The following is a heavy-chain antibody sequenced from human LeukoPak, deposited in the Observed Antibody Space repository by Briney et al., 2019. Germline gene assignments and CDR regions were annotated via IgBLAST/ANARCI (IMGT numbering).Heavy chain of an antibody. V-gene: IGHV1-69*13. D-gene: IGHD3-10*01. Sequence: ASVKVSCKASGYTFTGYYMHWVRQAPGQGLEWMGGIIPIFGTANYAQKFQGRVTITADESTSTAYMELSSLRSEDTAVYYCARGRSLWLGYYYYYMDVWGKGTTVTVSS. CDR2: IIPIFGTA. CDR1: GYTFTGYY. CDR3: ARGRSLWLGYYYYYMDV. J-gene: IGHJ6*03.